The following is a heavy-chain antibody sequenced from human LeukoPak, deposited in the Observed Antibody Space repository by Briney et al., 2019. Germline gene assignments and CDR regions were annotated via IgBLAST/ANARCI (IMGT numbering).Heavy chain of an antibody. D-gene: IGHD1-14*01. CDR2: IYTSGSI. CDR1: GGSISSYY. CDR3: ARITPRGQVVY. Sequence: MSSETLSLTCTVSGGSISSYYWSWIRPPAGKGLEWIGRIYTSGSINYDPSLKSRVTLSVDTSKNQFSLKLSSVTAADTAVYYCARITPRGQVVYWGQGTLVTVSS. J-gene: IGHJ4*02. V-gene: IGHV4-4*07.